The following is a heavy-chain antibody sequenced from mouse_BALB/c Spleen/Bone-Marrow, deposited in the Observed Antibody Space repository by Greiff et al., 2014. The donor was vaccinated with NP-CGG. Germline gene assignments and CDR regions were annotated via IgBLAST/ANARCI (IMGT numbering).Heavy chain of an antibody. Sequence: EVQVVESGGGLVQPGGSLKLSCAASGFTFSNYGMSWVRQTPDKRLEMIATVNVNGDRTYHPDSVKGRFTISRDNGKNTLSLQMSSLKSEDTAMYYCARGYDYSSWFAYWGQGTLVTVSA. CDR3: ARGYDYSSWFAY. CDR2: VNVNGDRT. J-gene: IGHJ3*01. CDR1: GFTFSNYG. D-gene: IGHD2-4*01. V-gene: IGHV5-6-3*01.